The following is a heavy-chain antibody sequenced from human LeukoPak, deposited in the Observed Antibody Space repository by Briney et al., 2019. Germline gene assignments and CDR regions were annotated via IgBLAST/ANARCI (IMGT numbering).Heavy chain of an antibody. J-gene: IGHJ4*02. V-gene: IGHV3-23*01. CDR3: AKGSSPSRPYYFDY. D-gene: IGHD1-26*01. CDR1: GGSFSGYY. Sequence: PSETLSLTCAVYGGSFSGYYWSWIRQPPGKGLEWVSAITGSGGDTYHADSVKGRFTISRDNSKNTLYLQMNSLRAEDTAIYYCAKGSSPSRPYYFDYWGQGTLVTVSS. CDR2: ITGSGGDT.